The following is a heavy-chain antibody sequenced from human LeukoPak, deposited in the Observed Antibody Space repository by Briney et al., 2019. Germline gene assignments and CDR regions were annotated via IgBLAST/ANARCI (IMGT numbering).Heavy chain of an antibody. CDR1: GFTFSSYS. J-gene: IGHJ3*02. V-gene: IGHV3-21*01. Sequence: GRSLRLSCAASGFTFSSYSMNWVRQAPGKGLEWVSSISTSSIYIYYADSLKGRFTVSRDNAKNSLYLQMNSLGAEDTAVYYCARVRLQPRTLLDDAFDIWGQGTMVTVSS. D-gene: IGHD1-14*01. CDR2: ISTSSIYI. CDR3: ARVRLQPRTLLDDAFDI.